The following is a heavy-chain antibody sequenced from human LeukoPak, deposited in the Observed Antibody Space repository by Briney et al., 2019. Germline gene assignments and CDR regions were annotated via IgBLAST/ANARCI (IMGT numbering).Heavy chain of an antibody. CDR1: GFTFSSYG. V-gene: IGHV3-30*03. D-gene: IGHD6-19*01. J-gene: IGHJ4*02. CDR2: ISYDGSNK. Sequence: GRSLRLSCAASGFTFSSYGMHWVRQAPGKGLEWVAVISYDGSNKYYADSVKGRFTISRDNSKNTLYLQMNSLRAEDTAVYYCAGSIAVAGTIDYWGQGTLVTVSS. CDR3: AGSIAVAGTIDY.